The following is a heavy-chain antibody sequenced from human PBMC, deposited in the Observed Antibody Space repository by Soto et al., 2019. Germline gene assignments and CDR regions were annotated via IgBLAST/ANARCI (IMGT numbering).Heavy chain of an antibody. Sequence: QVQLQESGPGLVKPSQTLSLTCTVSGGSISSGDYYWSWIRQPPGKGLEWIGYIYYSGSTYYNPSLKSRVTIPVDTSKNQFSLKLSSVTAADTAVYYCARAYPNYYDSSGYDYWGQGTLVTVSS. D-gene: IGHD3-22*01. V-gene: IGHV4-30-4*01. CDR3: ARAYPNYYDSSGYDY. CDR1: GGSISSGDYY. J-gene: IGHJ4*02. CDR2: IYYSGST.